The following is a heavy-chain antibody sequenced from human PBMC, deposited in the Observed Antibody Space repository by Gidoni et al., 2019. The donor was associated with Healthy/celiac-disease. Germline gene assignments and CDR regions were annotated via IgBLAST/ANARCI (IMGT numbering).Heavy chain of an antibody. D-gene: IGHD2-2*01. CDR1: GVTFSSYE. J-gene: IGHJ2*01. CDR3: ARVAYCSSTSCYHDWYFDL. V-gene: IGHV3-48*03. Sequence: EVQLVESGGGLVQPGGSLRLSCAACGVTFSSYEMNWVRQAPGKALEWVSYISSSGSTIYYADSVKSRFTISRDNAKISLYLQMVCLRAEDTAVYYCARVAYCSSTSCYHDWYFDLWGRGTLVTVSS. CDR2: ISSSGSTI.